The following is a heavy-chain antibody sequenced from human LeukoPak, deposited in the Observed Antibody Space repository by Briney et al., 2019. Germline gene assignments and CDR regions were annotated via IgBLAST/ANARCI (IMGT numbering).Heavy chain of an antibody. D-gene: IGHD6-13*01. V-gene: IGHV3-23*01. J-gene: IGHJ4*02. CDR1: GFTFSSYA. CDR2: ISGSGGNT. Sequence: GGSLRLSCAASGFTFSSYAMSWVRQAPGKGLERVSVISGSGGNTYYANSVKGRFTISRDNSKNTLYLQLNSLRAEDTAVYYCAKTRPLDSSSWSHGDYWGQGTLVTVSS. CDR3: AKTRPLDSSSWSHGDY.